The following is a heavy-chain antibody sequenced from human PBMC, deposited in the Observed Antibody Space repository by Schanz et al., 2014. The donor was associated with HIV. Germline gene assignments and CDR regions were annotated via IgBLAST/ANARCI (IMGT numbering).Heavy chain of an antibody. Sequence: QVQLQQWGAGLLKPSETLSLTCAVYGGSFSGYYWSWIRQSPGKGLEWIGEINHSGSTNYNPSLKSRVTISVDTSKNQFSLKLSSVTAADTAVYYCARVIRDQVDRGNWFDPWGRGTLVTVSS. J-gene: IGHJ5*02. D-gene: IGHD1-26*01. CDR1: GGSFSGYY. CDR2: INHSGST. V-gene: IGHV4-34*01. CDR3: ARVIRDQVDRGNWFDP.